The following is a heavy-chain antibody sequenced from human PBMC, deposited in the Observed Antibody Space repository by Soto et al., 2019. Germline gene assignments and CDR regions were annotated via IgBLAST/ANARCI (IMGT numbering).Heavy chain of an antibody. V-gene: IGHV1-18*01. D-gene: IGHD6-19*01. CDR2: ISAYNGNT. J-gene: IGHJ4*02. Sequence: ASVKVSCKASGYTFTSYDITWVRQAPRQGPEWMGWISAYNGNTNYAQKLQGRVTMTTDTSTSTAYMELRSLRSDDTALYYCAKSGGWYSAIAYWGQGTLVTVSS. CDR3: AKSGGWYSAIAY. CDR1: GYTFTSYD.